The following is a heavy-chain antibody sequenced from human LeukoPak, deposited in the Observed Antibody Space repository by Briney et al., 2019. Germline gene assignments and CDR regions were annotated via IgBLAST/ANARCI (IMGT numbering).Heavy chain of an antibody. Sequence: SETLSLTCTVSGGSISSYYWSWIRQPAGKGLEWIGRIYTSGRTNYNPSLKSRVTMSVDTSKNQFSLKLTSVTAADTAVYYCAREAILPPAAVGFYYYMDVWGKGTTVTVSS. D-gene: IGHD2-2*01. J-gene: IGHJ6*03. CDR2: IYTSGRT. V-gene: IGHV4-4*07. CDR3: AREAILPPAAVGFYYYMDV. CDR1: GGSISSYY.